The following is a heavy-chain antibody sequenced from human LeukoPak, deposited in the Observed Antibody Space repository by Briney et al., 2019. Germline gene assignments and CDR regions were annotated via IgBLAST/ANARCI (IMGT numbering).Heavy chain of an antibody. Sequence: SETLSLTCTVSGGSISSSSYYWGWVRQPPGKGLEWIGSIYYSGSTYYNPSLKSRVTISVDTSKNQFSLKLSSVTAADTAVYYCARAGRQVRALEVRWFDPWGQGTLVTVSS. CDR1: GGSISSSSYY. CDR2: IYYSGST. V-gene: IGHV4-39*07. CDR3: ARAGRQVRALEVRWFDP. J-gene: IGHJ5*02.